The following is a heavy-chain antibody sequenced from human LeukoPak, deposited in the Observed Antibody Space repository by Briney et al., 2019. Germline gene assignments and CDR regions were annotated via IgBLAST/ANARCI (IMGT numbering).Heavy chain of an antibody. CDR1: GFTFDGYA. D-gene: IGHD5-24*01. V-gene: IGHV3-9*01. CDR2: ISWNSGSI. Sequence: GRSLRLSCAAYGFTFDGYAMHWVRQAPGKGLEWVSGISWNSGSIGYADSVKGRFTISRDNAKNSLYLQMNSLRAEDTALYYCAKVARPEMATIYLDYWGQGTLVTVSS. CDR3: AKVARPEMATIYLDY. J-gene: IGHJ4*02.